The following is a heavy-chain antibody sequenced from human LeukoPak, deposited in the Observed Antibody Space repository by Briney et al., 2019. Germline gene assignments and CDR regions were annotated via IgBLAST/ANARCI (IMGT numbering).Heavy chain of an antibody. V-gene: IGHV4-4*02. CDR1: GGSISSSYW. CDR3: ARVRGYSYTYYYYMDV. D-gene: IGHD5-18*01. Sequence: PSETLSLTCSVSGGSISSSYWWSWVRQSPGKGLEWIGEIFHIGNTNYNPSLKSRVTISVDKSKNQFSLKLSSVTAADTAVYYCARVRGYSYTYYYYMDVWGKGTTVTVSS. CDR2: IFHIGNT. J-gene: IGHJ6*03.